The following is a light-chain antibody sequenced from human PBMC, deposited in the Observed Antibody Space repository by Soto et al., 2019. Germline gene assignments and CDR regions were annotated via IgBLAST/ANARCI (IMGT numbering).Light chain of an antibody. Sequence: IQMTQSPSTLSASVGDRVSITCRASQSISSWLAWYQQKPGKAPKLLIYDASSLESGVPSRLSGSGSGTEFTLTISSLQPDDFATYYCQQYNSYWTFGQGTKVDIK. CDR1: QSISSW. CDR2: DAS. J-gene: IGKJ1*01. V-gene: IGKV1-5*01. CDR3: QQYNSYWT.